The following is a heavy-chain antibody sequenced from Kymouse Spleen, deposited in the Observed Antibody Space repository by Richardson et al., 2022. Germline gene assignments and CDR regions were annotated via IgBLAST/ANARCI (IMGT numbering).Heavy chain of an antibody. CDR3: ARWGITISRDYGMDV. D-gene: IGHD3-9*01. CDR1: GGSFSGYY. V-gene: IGHV4-34*01. CDR2: INHSGST. Sequence: QVQLQQWGAGLLKPSETLSLTCAVYGGSFSGYYWSWIRQPPGKGLEWIGEINHSGSTNYNPSLKSRVTISVDTSKNQFSLKLSSVTAADTAVYYCARWGITISRDYGMDVWGQGTTVTVSS. J-gene: IGHJ6*02.